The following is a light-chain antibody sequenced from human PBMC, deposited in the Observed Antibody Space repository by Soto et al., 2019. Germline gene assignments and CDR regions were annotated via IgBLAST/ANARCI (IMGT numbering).Light chain of an antibody. CDR3: QTWVTGIRV. J-gene: IGLJ3*02. CDR2: LNSDGSH. CDR1: SGHSSYA. V-gene: IGLV4-69*01. Sequence: QLVLTQSPSASASLGASVKLTCTLSSGHSSYAIAWHQQQPEKGPRYLMKLNSDGSHSKGDGIPDRFSGSSSGAERYLTNASLQSEDEADYYCQTWVTGIRVFGGGTKLTVL.